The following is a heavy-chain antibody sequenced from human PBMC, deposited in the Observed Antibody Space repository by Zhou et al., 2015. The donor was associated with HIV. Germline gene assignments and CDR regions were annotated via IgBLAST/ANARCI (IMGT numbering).Heavy chain of an antibody. V-gene: IGHV1-69*01. Sequence: QVFLVQSGAEVKKPGSSVKVSCKASGVTFSSYAISWVRQAPGQGLEWMGGIIPIRGTKDYAQKFQGRVTITADESTTTAYMELSSLRSEDTAVYYCARDPVATRSADPYYFDSWGQGTLVTVSS. CDR2: IIPIRGTK. CDR3: ARDPVATRSADPYYFDS. CDR1: GVTFSSYA. D-gene: IGHD6-6*01. J-gene: IGHJ4*02.